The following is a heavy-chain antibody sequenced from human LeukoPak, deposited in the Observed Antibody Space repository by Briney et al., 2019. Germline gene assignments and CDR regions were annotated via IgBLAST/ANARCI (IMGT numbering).Heavy chain of an antibody. J-gene: IGHJ5*02. CDR1: GFTFSSYW. V-gene: IGHV3-7*01. CDR2: IKQDGSEK. CDR3: VRKRTEAVAGHNWFDP. D-gene: IGHD6-19*01. Sequence: GGSLRLSCAAFGFTFSSYWMIWVRHAPGKGLEWVANIKQDGSEKYYVDSVKGRFTISRDNAKNSLYLQMNSLRAEDTAMYYCVRKRTEAVAGHNWFDPWGQGTLVTVSS.